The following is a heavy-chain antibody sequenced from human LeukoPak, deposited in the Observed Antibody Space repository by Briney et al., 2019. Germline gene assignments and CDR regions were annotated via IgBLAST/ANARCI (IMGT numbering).Heavy chain of an antibody. CDR2: MYSGGST. CDR3: ARGSTVTTYGAFDY. D-gene: IGHD4-17*01. Sequence: GGPLSPPCAPSGFPPRSNYISGFGQPPGRGRNGVSVMYSGGSTYYADSVKGRFTISRDNSKNTLYLQMNSLRAEDTAVYYCARGSTVTTYGAFDYWGQGTLVTVSS. CDR1: GFPPRSNY. V-gene: IGHV3-66*02. J-gene: IGHJ4*02.